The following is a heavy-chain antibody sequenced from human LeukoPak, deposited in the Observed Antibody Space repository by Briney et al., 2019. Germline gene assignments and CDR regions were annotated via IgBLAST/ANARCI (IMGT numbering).Heavy chain of an antibody. D-gene: IGHD2-15*01. V-gene: IGHV3-30*02. Sequence: GGSLRLSCAASGFTSSSYGMHWVRQAPGKGLEWVAFIRYDGSNKYYADSVKGRFTTSRDNSKNTLYLQMNSLRAEDTAVYYCAKDLDIVYYYYMDVWGKGTTVTVSS. CDR1: GFTSSSYG. CDR2: IRYDGSNK. CDR3: AKDLDIVYYYYMDV. J-gene: IGHJ6*03.